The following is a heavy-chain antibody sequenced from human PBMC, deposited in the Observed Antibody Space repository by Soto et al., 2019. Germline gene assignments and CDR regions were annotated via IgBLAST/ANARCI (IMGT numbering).Heavy chain of an antibody. CDR3: VTAHYNGVRLGGGEFDY. CDR2: IQFDGSIT. Sequence: QVQLVESGGGVVQPGSSLRLSCAASGFTFSSYGMHWVRQAPGKGLEGVATIQFDGSITYYSDSVKGRFTISRDNSKNTLFLQLNSLIAEDTALYFCVTAHYNGVRLGGGEFDYWGQGTLVTVSS. D-gene: IGHD3-10*01. CDR1: GFTFSSYG. J-gene: IGHJ4*02. V-gene: IGHV3-30*03.